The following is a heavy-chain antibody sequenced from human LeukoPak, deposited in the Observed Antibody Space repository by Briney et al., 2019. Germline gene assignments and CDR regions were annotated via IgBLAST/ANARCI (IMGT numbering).Heavy chain of an antibody. CDR1: GYIFTSYN. D-gene: IGHD6-19*01. CDR2: INPSGGST. CDR3: ARDRGSSGWYVDY. Sequence: ASVKVSCKASGYIFTSYNMHWVRQAPGQGLEWMGIINPSGGSTNYAQKFQGRVTMTRDTSTSTVSMELSSLRSEDTAVYYCARDRGSSGWYVDYWGQGTLVTVSS. V-gene: IGHV1-46*01. J-gene: IGHJ4*02.